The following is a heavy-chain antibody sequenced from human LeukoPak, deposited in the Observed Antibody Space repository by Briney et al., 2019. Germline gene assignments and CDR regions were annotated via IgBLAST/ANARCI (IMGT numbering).Heavy chain of an antibody. J-gene: IGHJ4*02. Sequence: ASVKVSCKASGYTFTSYDINWVRQATGQGLEWMGWMNPNSGGTNYAQKFQGRVTMTRDTSISTAYMELSRLRSDDTAVYYCARGIAAAGPFDYWGQGTLVTVSS. V-gene: IGHV1-2*02. CDR1: GYTFTSYD. CDR3: ARGIAAAGPFDY. CDR2: MNPNSGGT. D-gene: IGHD6-13*01.